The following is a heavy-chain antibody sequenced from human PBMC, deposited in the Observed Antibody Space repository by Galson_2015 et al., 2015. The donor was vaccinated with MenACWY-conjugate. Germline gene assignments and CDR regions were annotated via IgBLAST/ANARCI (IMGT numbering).Heavy chain of an antibody. J-gene: IGHJ4*02. CDR1: GFNFNNAW. CDR2: IKSKSYDETT. Sequence: SLRLSCAASGFNFNNAWMSWVRRAPGQGPEWIARIKSKSYDETTEYAAPVEGRFTISRDDSRNTLSLQMNSLKTEDTAVYYCTRENDWNFWDWGQGTLVTVSS. V-gene: IGHV3-15*01. CDR3: TRENDWNFWD. D-gene: IGHD1-7*01.